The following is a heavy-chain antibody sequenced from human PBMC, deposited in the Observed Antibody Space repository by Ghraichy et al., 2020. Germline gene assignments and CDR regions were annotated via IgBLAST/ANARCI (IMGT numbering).Heavy chain of an antibody. Sequence: GGSLRLSCAASGFTFSSYWMSWVRQAPGKGLEWVANIKQDGSEKYYVDSVKGRFTISRDNAKNSLYLQMNSLRAEDTAVYYCARDLRSGSSSWTPFDYWGQGTLVTVSS. CDR3: ARDLRSGSSSWTPFDY. J-gene: IGHJ4*02. CDR2: IKQDGSEK. CDR1: GFTFSSYW. V-gene: IGHV3-7*03. D-gene: IGHD6-13*01.